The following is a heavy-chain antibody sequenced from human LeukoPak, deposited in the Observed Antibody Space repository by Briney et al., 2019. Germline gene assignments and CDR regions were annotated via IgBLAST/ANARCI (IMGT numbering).Heavy chain of an antibody. CDR2: IGTSSSTI. V-gene: IGHV3-48*04. D-gene: IGHD3-22*01. CDR1: GFTFSSYS. CDR3: ARSRDSSGYPDAFDI. Sequence: GGSLRLSCAASGFTFSSYSMNWVRQAPGKGLEWVSYIGTSSSTIYYADSVKGRFTISRDNAKNSLYLQMNSLRAEDTAVYYCARSRDSSGYPDAFDIWGQGTMVTVSS. J-gene: IGHJ3*02.